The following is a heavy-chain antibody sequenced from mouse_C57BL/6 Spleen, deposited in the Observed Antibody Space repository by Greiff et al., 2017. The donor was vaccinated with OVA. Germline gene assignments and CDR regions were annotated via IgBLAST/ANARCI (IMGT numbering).Heavy chain of an antibody. V-gene: IGHV1-59*01. CDR1: GYTFTSYW. D-gene: IGHD3-2*02. J-gene: IGHJ4*01. Sequence: VQLQQPGAELVRPGTSVKLSCKASGYTFTSYWMHWVKQRPGQGLEWIGVIDPSDSYTNYNQKFKGKATLTVDTSSSTAYMQRSSLTSEDSAVYYCARRGAQATSGAMDYWGQGTSVTVSS. CDR2: IDPSDSYT. CDR3: ARRGAQATSGAMDY.